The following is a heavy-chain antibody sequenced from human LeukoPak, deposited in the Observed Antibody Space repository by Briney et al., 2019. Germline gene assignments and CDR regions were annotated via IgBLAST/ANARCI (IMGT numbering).Heavy chain of an antibody. V-gene: IGHV4-59*01. CDR2: IYYSGST. D-gene: IGHD3-22*01. J-gene: IGHJ3*02. Sequence: SETLSLTCTVSGGSISSYYWSWIRQPPGKGLEWIGYIYYSGSTNYNPSLKSRVTISVDTSKNQFSLKLSSVTAADTAVYYCARDPRSKYYYDSSGYSDAFDIWGQGTMVTVSS. CDR1: GGSISSYY. CDR3: ARDPRSKYYYDSSGYSDAFDI.